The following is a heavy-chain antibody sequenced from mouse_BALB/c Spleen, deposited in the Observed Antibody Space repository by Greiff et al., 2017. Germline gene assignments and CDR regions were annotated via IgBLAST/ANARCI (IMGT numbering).Heavy chain of an antibody. CDR1: GYTFTSYY. Sequence: QVQLQQPGADLVKPGASVKLSCNASGYTFTSYYMYWVKQRPGQGLEWIGGINPSNGGTNFNEKFKSKATLTVDKSSSTAYMQLSSLTSEDSAVYYCTRFYFDYYYAMDYWGQGTSVTVSS. CDR3: TRFYFDYYYAMDY. V-gene: IGHV1S16*01. D-gene: IGHD2-4*01. J-gene: IGHJ4*01. CDR2: INPSNGGT.